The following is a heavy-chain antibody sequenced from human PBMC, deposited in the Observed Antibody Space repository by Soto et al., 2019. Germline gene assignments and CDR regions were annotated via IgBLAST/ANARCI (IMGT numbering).Heavy chain of an antibody. J-gene: IGHJ4*02. CDR1: GYTLTELS. D-gene: IGHD4-4*01. CDR2: FDPEDGET. V-gene: IGHV1-24*01. CDR3: ASGLATVISPFDY. Sequence: ASVKVSCKVSGYTLTELSMHWVRQAPGKGLEWMGGFDPEDGETIYAQKFQGRVTITADKSTSTAYMELSSLRSEDTAVYYCASGLATVISPFDYWGQGTLVTVSS.